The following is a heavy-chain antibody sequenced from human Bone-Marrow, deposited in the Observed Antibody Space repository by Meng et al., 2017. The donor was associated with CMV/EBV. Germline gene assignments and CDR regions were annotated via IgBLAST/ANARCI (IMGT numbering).Heavy chain of an antibody. CDR3: ARVGHGQQLVIDY. Sequence: SETLSLTCTVSGGSISSYYWSWIRQPPGKGLEWIGSIYYSGSTYYNPSLESRVTISVDTSKNQFSLKLSSVTAADTAVYYCARVGHGQQLVIDYWGQGTLVTVSS. J-gene: IGHJ4*03. V-gene: IGHV4-59*01. CDR2: IYYSGST. CDR1: GGSISSYY. D-gene: IGHD6-13*01.